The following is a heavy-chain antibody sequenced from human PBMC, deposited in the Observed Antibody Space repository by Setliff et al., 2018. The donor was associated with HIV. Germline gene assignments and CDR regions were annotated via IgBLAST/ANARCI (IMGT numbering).Heavy chain of an antibody. CDR2: ITPNGDDT. CDR3: TRVADRNYDFWSAYEY. J-gene: IGHJ4*02. CDR1: ADIFNAYY. V-gene: IGHV1-2*02. D-gene: IGHD3-3*01. Sequence: ASVKVSCKASADIFNAYYIHWVRQAPGQGLEWMGWITPNGDDTNYPQKFEGRVTLTRDTSIATAYMELRSLTSDDTAVYYCTRVADRNYDFWSAYEYWGQGTLVTVSS.